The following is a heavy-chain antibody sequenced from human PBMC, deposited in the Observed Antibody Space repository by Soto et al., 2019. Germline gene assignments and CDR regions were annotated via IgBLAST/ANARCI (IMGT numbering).Heavy chain of an antibody. CDR1: GDSISSGGYS. CDR3: ARDSLSGHYFDY. CDR2: TYHSGGT. D-gene: IGHD2-15*01. V-gene: IGHV4-30-2*01. Sequence: QLQLQESGSGLVKPSQTLSLTCVVSGDSISSGGYSWNWIRQPPGKGLEWIGHTYHSGGTLYNPSLDSRVTISVDKPKNQFSLRLTSVTAADTAVYYCARDSLSGHYFDYWGQGTLVTVSS. J-gene: IGHJ4*02.